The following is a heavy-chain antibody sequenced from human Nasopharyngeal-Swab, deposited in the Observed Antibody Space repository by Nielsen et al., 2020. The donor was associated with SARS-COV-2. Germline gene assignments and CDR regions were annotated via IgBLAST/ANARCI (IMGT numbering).Heavy chain of an antibody. CDR3: ARGTVYYYDSSGYYYYYYYGMDV. D-gene: IGHD3-22*01. CDR2: INHSGST. V-gene: IGHV4-34*01. J-gene: IGHJ6*02. Sequence: RQAPGKGLEWLGEINHSGSTNYNPSLKSRVTISVDTSKNQFSLKLSSVTAADTAVYYCARGTVYYYDSSGYYYYYYYGMDVRGQGTTVTVSS.